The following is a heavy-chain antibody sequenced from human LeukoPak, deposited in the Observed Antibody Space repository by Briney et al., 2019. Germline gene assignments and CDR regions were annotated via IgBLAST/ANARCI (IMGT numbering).Heavy chain of an antibody. J-gene: IGHJ4*02. CDR3: ARGLYGSGRRSLMAH. D-gene: IGHD3-10*01. CDR1: GFPFHNYW. V-gene: IGHV3-7*01. CDR2: INQDENEK. Sequence: GGSLRLSCAASGFPFHNYWMTWVRQAPGKGQEWVANINQDENEKYYLDSVKGRFTISRDNAETSLFLQVTSLRVEDTAIYYCARGLYGSGRRSLMAHWGPGTLVAVSS.